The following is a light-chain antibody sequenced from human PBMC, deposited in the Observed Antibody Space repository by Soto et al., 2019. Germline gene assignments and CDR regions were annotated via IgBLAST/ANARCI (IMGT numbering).Light chain of an antibody. J-gene: IGKJ5*01. CDR1: QNIRRN. CDR2: DAS. V-gene: IGKV3-15*01. CDR3: LQYDGWPLT. Sequence: ETVMTQSPVALSASPGERATLSCRASQNIRRNLAWYQQKPGQAPRLLIYDASIRDTGIPARFSGDRSGTAFTLTMASLQSEDFVVYYCLQYDGWPLTFSPGTPLEIK.